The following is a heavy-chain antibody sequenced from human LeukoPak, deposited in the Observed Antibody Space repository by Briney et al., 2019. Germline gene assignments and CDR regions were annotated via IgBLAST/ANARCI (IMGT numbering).Heavy chain of an antibody. CDR3: ARGVVPDHYYFDY. V-gene: IGHV4-59*01. D-gene: IGHD2-2*01. Sequence: TSETLSLTCTVSGGSISGWYWSWIRQPPGKGLEWIGYIYYSGSTNYNPSLKSRVTISVDTSKNQFSLKLSSVTAADTAVYYCARGVVPDHYYFDYWGQGTLVTVSS. CDR1: GGSISGWY. J-gene: IGHJ4*02. CDR2: IYYSGST.